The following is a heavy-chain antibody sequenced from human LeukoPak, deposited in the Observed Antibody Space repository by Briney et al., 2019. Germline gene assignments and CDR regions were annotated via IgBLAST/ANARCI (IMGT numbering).Heavy chain of an antibody. Sequence: GGSLRLSCAASGFTFSGYGMHWVRQAPGKGLEWVAFIRYDGSNKYYADSVKGRFTISRDNSKNTLYLQMNSLRAEDTAVYYCASPLRLGELSPPDVWGQGTTVTVSS. J-gene: IGHJ6*02. D-gene: IGHD3-16*02. CDR3: ASPLRLGELSPPDV. CDR2: IRYDGSNK. CDR1: GFTFSGYG. V-gene: IGHV3-30*02.